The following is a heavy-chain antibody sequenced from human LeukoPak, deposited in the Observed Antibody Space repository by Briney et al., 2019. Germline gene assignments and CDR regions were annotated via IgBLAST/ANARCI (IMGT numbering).Heavy chain of an antibody. J-gene: IGHJ4*02. V-gene: IGHV3-48*01. CDR3: ARDGGGDY. Sequence: GGSLRLSCAASGFTFSLYSMNWVRQAPGKGLEWVSYITSGSSTIYYADSVKGRFTISRDNAKNSLFLQMNSLRAEDTAVYYCARDGGGDYWGQGTLVTVSS. D-gene: IGHD3-16*01. CDR2: ITSGSSTI. CDR1: GFTFSLYS.